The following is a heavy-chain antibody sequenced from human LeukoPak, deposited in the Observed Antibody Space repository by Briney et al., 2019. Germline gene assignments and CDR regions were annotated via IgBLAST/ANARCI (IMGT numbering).Heavy chain of an antibody. CDR2: IKQDGSEK. CDR1: GFTFGDYA. Sequence: GGSLRLSCTASGFTFGDYAMSWVRQAPGKGLEWVANIKQDGSEKYFVDSVKGRFTISRDNAKNSLYLQMNSLRAEDTAVYYCARGTVGGSYFDYWGQGTLVTVSS. V-gene: IGHV3-7*03. D-gene: IGHD1-26*01. CDR3: ARGTVGGSYFDY. J-gene: IGHJ4*02.